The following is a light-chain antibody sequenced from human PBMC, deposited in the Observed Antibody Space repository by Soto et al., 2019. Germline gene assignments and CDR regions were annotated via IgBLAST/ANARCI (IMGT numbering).Light chain of an antibody. CDR1: SSDIGGYDY. Sequence: QSALTQPASVSGSPGQSITISCTGTSSDIGGYDYVSWYQQHPGKAPKLIFYDVNNRPSGVSDRFSGSKTGNTASLTISGLQPEDEADYFCGAYRISSVYVFGSVTKVTVL. J-gene: IGLJ1*01. CDR2: DVN. V-gene: IGLV2-14*03. CDR3: GAYRISSVYV.